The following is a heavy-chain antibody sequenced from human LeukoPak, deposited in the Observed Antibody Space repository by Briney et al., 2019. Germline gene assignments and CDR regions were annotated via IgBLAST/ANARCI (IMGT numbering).Heavy chain of an antibody. J-gene: IGHJ3*02. CDR1: GGSISSYY. CDR2: IYTSGST. V-gene: IGHV4-4*07. Sequence: SETLSLTCTVSGGSISSYYWSWIRQPAGKGLEWSGRIYTSGSTNYNPSLKSEATMSVDTPKKQFSLKLSSVTAPDTAVYYCARELSTMIVVVTVAVAFDIWGQGTMVTVSS. D-gene: IGHD3-22*01. CDR3: ARELSTMIVVVTVAVAFDI.